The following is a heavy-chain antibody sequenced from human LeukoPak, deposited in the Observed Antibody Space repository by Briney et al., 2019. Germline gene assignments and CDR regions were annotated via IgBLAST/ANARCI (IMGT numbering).Heavy chain of an antibody. CDR1: GFTFNTYS. CDR2: ISSSSDYI. J-gene: IGHJ4*02. Sequence: GGSLRLSCAASGFTFNTYSMDWVRQAPGKGLEWVSSISSSSDYIYYADSVKGRFTISRDNAKNSQYLQMNSLRAEDAAVYYCASRSSVAGTGPGWGQGTLVTVSS. V-gene: IGHV3-21*01. CDR3: ASRSSVAGTGPG. D-gene: IGHD6-13*01.